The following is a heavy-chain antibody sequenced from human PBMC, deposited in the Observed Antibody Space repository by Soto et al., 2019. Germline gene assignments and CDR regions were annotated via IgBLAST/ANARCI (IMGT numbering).Heavy chain of an antibody. D-gene: IGHD3-10*01. Sequence: QVQLVESGGGVVQPGRSLRLSCAASGFTFSSYAMHWVRQAPGKGLEWVAVISYDGSNKYYADSVKGRFTISRDNSKNTLYLQMNSLRAEDTAVYYCASFAVRGVGGYWGQGTLVTVSS. J-gene: IGHJ4*02. V-gene: IGHV3-30-3*01. CDR2: ISYDGSNK. CDR1: GFTFSSYA. CDR3: ASFAVRGVGGY.